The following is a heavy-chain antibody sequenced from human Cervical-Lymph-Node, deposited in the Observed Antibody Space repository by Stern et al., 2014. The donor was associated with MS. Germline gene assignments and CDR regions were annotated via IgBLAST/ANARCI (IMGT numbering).Heavy chain of an antibody. V-gene: IGHV1-69*01. CDR2: LIPMFGTS. D-gene: IGHD6-6*01. CDR3: TGGPSSSGSYLGY. J-gene: IGHJ4*02. Sequence: VQLVESGPEVKKPGSSVKVSCKASGGTFSSSAIPWVRQAPGQAFEWMGRLIPMFGTSNYAQKFQGRVTITADESTSTAYVELSSLRSDDTAVYYCTGGPSSSGSYLGYWGKGSLVTVSS. CDR1: GGTFSSSA.